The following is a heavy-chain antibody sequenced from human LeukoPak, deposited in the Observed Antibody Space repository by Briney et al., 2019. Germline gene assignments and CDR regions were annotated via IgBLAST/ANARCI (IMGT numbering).Heavy chain of an antibody. CDR3: AREGGTRTRFAH. Sequence: GGSLRLSCAASGFTFSSSAMSWVRQAPGKGLYWVSAISGSGTGTYYADSVKGRFTISRDNSKNTLYLQMNSLRAEDAAVYYCAREGGTRTRFAHWGQGTLVTVSS. CDR1: GFTFSSSA. V-gene: IGHV3-23*01. CDR2: ISGSGTGT. D-gene: IGHD1-7*01. J-gene: IGHJ4*02.